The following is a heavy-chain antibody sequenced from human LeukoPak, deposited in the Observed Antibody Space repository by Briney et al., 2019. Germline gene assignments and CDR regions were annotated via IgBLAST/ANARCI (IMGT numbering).Heavy chain of an antibody. Sequence: NPSETLSLTCAVYGGSFCGYYWSWIRQPPGKGLEWTGEINHSGSTNYNPSLKSRVTISVDTSKNQFSLKLSSVTAADTAVYYCARGFHLGYCSGGSCYVWFDPWGQGTLVTVSS. CDR1: GGSFCGYY. CDR3: ARGFHLGYCSGGSCYVWFDP. V-gene: IGHV4-34*01. CDR2: INHSGST. D-gene: IGHD2-15*01. J-gene: IGHJ5*02.